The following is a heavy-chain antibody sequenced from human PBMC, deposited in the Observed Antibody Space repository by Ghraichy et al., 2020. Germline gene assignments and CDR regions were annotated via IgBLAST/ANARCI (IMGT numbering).Heavy chain of an antibody. D-gene: IGHD2-15*01. J-gene: IGHJ3*01. Sequence: TSVKVSCKASRFTFRTSVVQWVRQARGQRLEWIGWVVVGSGDTDYAQNFQERVTITSDMSTSTAYMELSSLRSEDTAVYYCAAARYCNDGTCPDAFDVWGQGTLVTVSS. CDR3: AAARYCNDGTCPDAFDV. V-gene: IGHV1-58*01. CDR1: RFTFRTSV. CDR2: VVVGSGDT.